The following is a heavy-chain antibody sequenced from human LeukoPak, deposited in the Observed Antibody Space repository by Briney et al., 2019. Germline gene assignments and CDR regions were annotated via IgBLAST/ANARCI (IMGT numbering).Heavy chain of an antibody. CDR3: ARDSPSIVVVVAARNWFDP. CDR2: INAGNGNT. Sequence: GASVKVSCKASGYTFTSYAMHWVRQAPGQRLEWMGWINAGNGNTKYSQKFQGRVTITRDTSASTAYMELSSLRSEDTAVYYCARDSPSIVVVVAARNWFDPWGQGTLVTVSS. D-gene: IGHD2-15*01. V-gene: IGHV1-3*01. CDR1: GYTFTSYA. J-gene: IGHJ5*02.